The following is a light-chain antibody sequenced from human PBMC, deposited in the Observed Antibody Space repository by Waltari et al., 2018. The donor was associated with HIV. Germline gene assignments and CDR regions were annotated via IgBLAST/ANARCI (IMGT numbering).Light chain of an antibody. V-gene: IGKV4-1*01. J-gene: IGKJ3*01. CDR2: WAS. CDR1: RNILYSSNNKNF. CDR3: QQYYTTPLT. Sequence: DIVMTQSPDSLAVSLGERATINCNSSRNILYSSNNKNFLAWYQHKAGQSPKVLIYWASTRASGVPDRFSGSGSGTDFTLTISSLQAEDVAVYYCQQYYTTPLTLGPGTKVDIK.